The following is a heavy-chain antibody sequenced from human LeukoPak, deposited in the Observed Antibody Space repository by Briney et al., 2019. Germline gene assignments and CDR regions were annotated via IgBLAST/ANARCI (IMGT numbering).Heavy chain of an antibody. CDR3: AGETDLGGYDLFDY. Sequence: SVKVSCKSSGGTFSIYAISWVRQPPAQGLEWMGRIIPIFGIANYAQKFQGRVTITADKSTSTAYLELSSLRSEDTDVYSCAGETDLGGYDLFDYWGQGTLVTVSS. D-gene: IGHD5-12*01. V-gene: IGHV1-69*04. J-gene: IGHJ4*02. CDR1: GGTFSIYA. CDR2: IIPIFGIA.